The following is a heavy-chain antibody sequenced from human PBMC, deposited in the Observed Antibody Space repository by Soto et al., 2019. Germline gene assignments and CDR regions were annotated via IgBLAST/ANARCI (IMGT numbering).Heavy chain of an antibody. J-gene: IGHJ2*01. V-gene: IGHV1-69*08. D-gene: IGHD3-22*01. CDR2: IIPILGIA. CDR3: AREYRRYYDSSGYYYGHWYFAL. Sequence: QVQLVQSGAEVKKPGSSVKVSCKASGGTFSSYTISWVRQAPGQGLEWMGRIIPILGIANYAQKFQGRVTITAEKSTSTADMERSSLRSEDTAVYYGAREYRRYYDSSGYYYGHWYFALWGRGTLVTVSS. CDR1: GGTFSSYT.